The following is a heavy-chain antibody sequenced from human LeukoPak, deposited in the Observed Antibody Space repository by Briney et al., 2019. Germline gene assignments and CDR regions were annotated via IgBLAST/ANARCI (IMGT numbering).Heavy chain of an antibody. D-gene: IGHD1-1*01. Sequence: SETLSLTCSVSGGSMSSYHWSWIRQPPGKGLEWNAYIYYSGNTNYNPSLKSRVTISVDTSKHQFSLRLSAVTAAETAVYYCARTQFRTTFYIWGPGAPGTVSS. CDR1: GGSMSSYH. J-gene: IGHJ4*02. CDR2: IYYSGNT. CDR3: ARTQFRTTFYI. V-gene: IGHV4-59*08.